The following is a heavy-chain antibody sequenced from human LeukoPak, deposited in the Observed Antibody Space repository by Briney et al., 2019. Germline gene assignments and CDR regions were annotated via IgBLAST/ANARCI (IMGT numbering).Heavy chain of an antibody. Sequence: SVKVSCKASGGTFSSYAISWVRQAPGQGLEWMGGLIPIFGTANYAQKFQGRVTITADESTSTAYMELSSLRSEDTAVYYCARFYRYSGYVLEGYYYYGMDVWGQGTTVTVSS. CDR3: ARFYRYSGYVLEGYYYYGMDV. CDR1: GGTFSSYA. D-gene: IGHD5-12*01. V-gene: IGHV1-69*13. CDR2: LIPIFGTA. J-gene: IGHJ6*02.